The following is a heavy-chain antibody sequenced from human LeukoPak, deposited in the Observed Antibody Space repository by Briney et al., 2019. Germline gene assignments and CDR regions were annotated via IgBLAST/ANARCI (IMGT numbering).Heavy chain of an antibody. CDR2: IYTGSST. CDR3: ARVPYGNYHYYYMDV. J-gene: IGHJ6*03. V-gene: IGHV3-53*01. Sequence: PGGSLRLSCAASGFTISTSYMSWVRQAPGKGLEWVSLIYTGSSTYYTNSVKGRFTISRDNSKNTVYLQMNSLRAEDTAVYYCARVPYGNYHYYYMDVWGKGATVSVSS. D-gene: IGHD3-10*01. CDR1: GFTISTSY.